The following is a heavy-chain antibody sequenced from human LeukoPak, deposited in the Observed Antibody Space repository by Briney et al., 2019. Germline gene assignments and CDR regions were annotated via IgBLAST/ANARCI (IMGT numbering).Heavy chain of an antibody. CDR2: ISGSGGST. V-gene: IGHV3-23*01. Sequence: GGSLRLSCAASGFTFSSYAMSWVRQAPGKGLEWVSAISGSGGSTYYADSVKGRFTISRDNSKNTLYLQMNSLRAEDTAVYYCAKGNNCSSTSCYTSYYYYYMDVWGKGTTVTVSS. CDR3: AKGNNCSSTSCYTSYYYYYMDV. J-gene: IGHJ6*03. D-gene: IGHD2-2*02. CDR1: GFTFSSYA.